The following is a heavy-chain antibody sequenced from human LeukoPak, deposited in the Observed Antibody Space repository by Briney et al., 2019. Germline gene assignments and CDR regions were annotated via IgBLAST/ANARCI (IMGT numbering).Heavy chain of an antibody. CDR3: TKTQVHVTFGLDY. CDR1: GFTFSNAW. Sequence: GGSLRLSCAASGFTFSNAWMNWVRQAPGKGLEWLGRIKTKTDGGTTDYAAPVKGRFTISRDDSKNTLYLQMNSLKIEDTAVYYCTKTQVHVTFGLDYWGQGALVTVSS. CDR2: IKTKTDGGTT. V-gene: IGHV3-15*01. J-gene: IGHJ4*02. D-gene: IGHD1-1*01.